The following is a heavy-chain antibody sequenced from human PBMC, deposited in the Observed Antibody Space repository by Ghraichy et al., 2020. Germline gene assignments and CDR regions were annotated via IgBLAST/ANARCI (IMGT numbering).Heavy chain of an antibody. CDR2: IYSAGST. CDR1: GFTVSSNY. D-gene: IGHD6-19*01. V-gene: IGHV3-66*01. CDR3: ARAIAVAANFDY. J-gene: IGHJ4*02. Sequence: LSLTCAASGFTVSSNYMNWVRQAPGKGLEWVSVIYSAGSTYYADSVKGRFTISRDNSKNTLFLQMNSLRPEDTAVYYCARAIAVAANFDYWGQGTLVTVSS.